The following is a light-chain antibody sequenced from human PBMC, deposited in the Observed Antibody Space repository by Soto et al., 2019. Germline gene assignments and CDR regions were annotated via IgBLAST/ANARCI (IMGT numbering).Light chain of an antibody. V-gene: IGKV3-20*01. CDR2: GAS. Sequence: EIVLTQSPGPLSLSPGDGATLSCRASQTVGSSFLGWYQQKPGQAPRLIMYGASNRATGIPDRFTGRGSGTDFTLTISRLDPEDFAVYYCHHYGGSQYTFGQGTKLEI. J-gene: IGKJ2*01. CDR3: HHYGGSQYT. CDR1: QTVGSSF.